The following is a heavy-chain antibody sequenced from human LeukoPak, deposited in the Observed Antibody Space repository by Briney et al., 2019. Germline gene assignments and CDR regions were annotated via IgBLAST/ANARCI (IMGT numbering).Heavy chain of an antibody. CDR3: ARNYYGSGSYYLPFDY. Sequence: GGSLRLSCAASGFTFSSYSMNWVRQAPGKGLEWVSYISSSSSTIYYADPVKGRFTISRDNAKNSLYLQMNSLRAEDTAVYYCARNYYGSGSYYLPFDYWGQGTLVTVSS. V-gene: IGHV3-48*04. J-gene: IGHJ4*02. D-gene: IGHD3-10*01. CDR1: GFTFSSYS. CDR2: ISSSSSTI.